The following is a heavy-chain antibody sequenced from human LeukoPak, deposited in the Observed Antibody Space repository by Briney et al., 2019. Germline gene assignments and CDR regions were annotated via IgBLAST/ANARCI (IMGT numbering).Heavy chain of an antibody. Sequence: PGGSLRLSCAASGFTFSDYYMSWVRQAPGKGLEWVSSISSSSSYIYYADSVKGRFTISRDNAKNSLYLQMNSLRAEDTAVYYCARDSDTAMVNYWGQGTLVTVSS. J-gene: IGHJ4*02. CDR2: ISSSSSYI. CDR1: GFTFSDYY. D-gene: IGHD5-18*01. V-gene: IGHV3-21*01. CDR3: ARDSDTAMVNY.